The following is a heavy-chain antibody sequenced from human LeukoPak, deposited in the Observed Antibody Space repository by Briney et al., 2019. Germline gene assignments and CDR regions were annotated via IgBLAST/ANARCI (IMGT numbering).Heavy chain of an antibody. CDR1: GFTFSSYG. CDR2: ISYDGSNK. CDR3: AKIHYFDY. Sequence: GRSLRLSCAASGFTFSSYGMPWVRQAPGKGLEWVAVISYDGSNKYYADSVKGRFTISRDNSKNTLYLQMNSLRAEDTAVYYCAKIHYFDYWGQGTLVTVSS. J-gene: IGHJ4*02. V-gene: IGHV3-30*18.